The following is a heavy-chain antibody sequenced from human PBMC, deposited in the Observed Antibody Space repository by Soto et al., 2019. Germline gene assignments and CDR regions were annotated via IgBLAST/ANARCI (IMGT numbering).Heavy chain of an antibody. J-gene: IGHJ4*02. CDR1: GGSITSSSYY. CDR3: ARHEAGWYFDS. D-gene: IGHD6-25*01. CDR2: IYYTGTT. Sequence: SETLSLTCNVSGGSITSSSYYWGWIRQPPGKGLEWIGDIYYTGTTHYNPSLKSRVTISVDTSKNQFSLKLSSVTAADTSVYYCARHEAGWYFDSWGQGTLVTVSS. V-gene: IGHV4-39*01.